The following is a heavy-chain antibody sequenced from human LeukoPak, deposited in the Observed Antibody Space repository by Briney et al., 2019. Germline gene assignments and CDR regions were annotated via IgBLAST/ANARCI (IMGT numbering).Heavy chain of an antibody. CDR2: ISSSSSYI. CDR3: ARNSGYSSSWYSLYYYGMDV. D-gene: IGHD6-13*01. CDR1: GFTFSSYS. Sequence: GGSLRLSCAASGFTFSSYSMNWVRQAPGKGLELVSSISSSSSYIYYADSVKGRFTISRDNAKNSLYLQMNSLRAEDTAVYYCARNSGYSSSWYSLYYYGMDVWGQGTTVTVSS. V-gene: IGHV3-21*01. J-gene: IGHJ6*02.